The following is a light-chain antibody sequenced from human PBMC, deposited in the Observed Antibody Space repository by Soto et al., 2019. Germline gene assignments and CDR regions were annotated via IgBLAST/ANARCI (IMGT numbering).Light chain of an antibody. CDR2: GAS. Sequence: DIQMTQSPSSLSASVGDRVTITCRPSQNINNFLNWYQQKPGEAPNLLIYGASNLQSGVPSRFSGSGSGAHFPLTISTLQPEDFATYYCQLSFNNHTFGQGTKLEIK. CDR3: QLSFNNHT. J-gene: IGKJ2*01. V-gene: IGKV1-39*01. CDR1: QNINNF.